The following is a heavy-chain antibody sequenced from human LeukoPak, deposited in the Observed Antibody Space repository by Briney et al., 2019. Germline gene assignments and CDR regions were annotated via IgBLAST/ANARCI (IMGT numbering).Heavy chain of an antibody. CDR2: IYSGGST. CDR1: GFTVSSNY. Sequence: RGSLRLSCAASGFTVSSNYMSWVRQAPGKGLEWVSVIYSGGSTYYADSVKGRFTISRDNSKNTLYLQMNSLRAEDTAVYYCARDLDCSGGSCYPTLVYWGQGTLVTVSS. J-gene: IGHJ4*02. CDR3: ARDLDCSGGSCYPTLVY. D-gene: IGHD2-15*01. V-gene: IGHV3-66*01.